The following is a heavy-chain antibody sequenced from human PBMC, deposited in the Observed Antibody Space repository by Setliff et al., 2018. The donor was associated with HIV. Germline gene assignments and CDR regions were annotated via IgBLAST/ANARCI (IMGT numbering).Heavy chain of an antibody. Sequence: GGSLRLSCVDSGIMFRSYWMGWVRQAPGKGLEWVAVMSFDGTNKYYGDAVKGRFTISRDNSKNTLYLQMNSLTPEDTAVYYCVRDMHYYDSSGYYRLDVLDYWGQGTLVTVSS. CDR1: GIMFRSYW. D-gene: IGHD3-22*01. CDR3: VRDMHYYDSSGYYRLDVLDY. V-gene: IGHV3-30-3*01. CDR2: MSFDGTNK. J-gene: IGHJ4*02.